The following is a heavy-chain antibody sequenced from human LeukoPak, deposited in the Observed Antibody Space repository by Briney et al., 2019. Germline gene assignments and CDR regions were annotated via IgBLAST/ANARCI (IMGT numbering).Heavy chain of an antibody. CDR3: AGEGRGYGFMDV. D-gene: IGHD5-12*01. CDR1: GASISSGAYY. V-gene: IGHV4-31*03. Sequence: PSQTLSLTCTVSGASISSGAYYWTWIRQHPEKGLEWIGYIYYTEHTYYNPSLQSRLTMSVDASKNQFSLKISSVTAADTAVYYCAGEGRGYGFMDVWGEGTTVSVSS. CDR2: IYYTEHT. J-gene: IGHJ6*03.